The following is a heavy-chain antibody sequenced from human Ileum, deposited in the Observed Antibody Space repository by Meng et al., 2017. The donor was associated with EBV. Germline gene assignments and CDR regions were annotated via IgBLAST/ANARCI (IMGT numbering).Heavy chain of an antibody. Sequence: QGQLGQAGAGLKKPGASVKVSGKASGYRFTAFGISWVRQAPGQGPEWMGWITTYNGDTKYAQKFQGRVTMTRETSTNTAYMELTSLRSDDTAVYYCARTYYGSYGFDYWGQGTLVTVSS. V-gene: IGHV1-18*01. CDR2: ITTYNGDT. J-gene: IGHJ4*02. CDR3: ARTYYGSYGFDY. CDR1: GYRFTAFG. D-gene: IGHD3-10*01.